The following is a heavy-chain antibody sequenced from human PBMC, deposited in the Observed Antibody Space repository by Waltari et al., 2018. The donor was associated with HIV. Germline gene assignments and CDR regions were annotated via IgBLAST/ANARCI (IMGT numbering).Heavy chain of an antibody. J-gene: IGHJ5*02. D-gene: IGHD3-22*01. CDR3: AHSRDTYYYDSSGDWFDP. CDR1: GFSLSTSGVG. CDR2: IYWDDDK. V-gene: IGHV2-5*02. Sequence: QITLKESGPTLVKPTQTLTLTCTFSGFSLSTSGVGVGWIRQPPGKALEWLALIYWDDDKRYSPSLKSRLTITKDTSKNQVVLTMTNMDPVDTATYYCAHSRDTYYYDSSGDWFDPWGQGTLVTVSS.